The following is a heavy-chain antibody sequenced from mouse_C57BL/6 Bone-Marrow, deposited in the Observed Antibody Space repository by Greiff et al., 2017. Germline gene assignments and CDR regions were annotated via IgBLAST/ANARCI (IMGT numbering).Heavy chain of an antibody. V-gene: IGHV5-6*01. CDR2: ISSGGSYT. J-gene: IGHJ2*01. D-gene: IGHD1-1*01. Sequence: EVQRVESGGDLVKPGGSLKLSCAASGFTFSSYGMSWVRQTPDKRLEWVATISSGGSYTYYPDSVKGRFTISRDNAKNTLYLQMSSLKSEDTAMYYCARQDYYGSSYINYWGQGTTLTVSS. CDR1: GFTFSSYG. CDR3: ARQDYYGSSYINY.